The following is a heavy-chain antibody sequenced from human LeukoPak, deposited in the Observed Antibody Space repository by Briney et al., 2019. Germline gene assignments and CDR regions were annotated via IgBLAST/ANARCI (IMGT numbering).Heavy chain of an antibody. D-gene: IGHD5-18*01. J-gene: IGHJ5*02. V-gene: IGHV1-18*01. Sequence: ASVKVSCKASGYTFTSYGISWVRQAPGQGLEWMGWISGYNGNTKYAQNFQGRVTMTTDTSTNTAYMELRSLRSDDTAVYYCARGGYSYGYRSLISWFDPWGQGTLVTVSS. CDR1: GYTFTSYG. CDR2: ISGYNGNT. CDR3: ARGGYSYGYRSLISWFDP.